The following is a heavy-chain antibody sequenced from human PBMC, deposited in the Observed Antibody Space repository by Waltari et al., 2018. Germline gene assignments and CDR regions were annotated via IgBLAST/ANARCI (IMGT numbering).Heavy chain of an antibody. D-gene: IGHD2-15*01. CDR2: IYPGDSDT. Sequence: EVQLVQSGAEVKKPGESLKISCKGSGYSFTSYWIGWVRQMPGNGLEWMGIIYPGDSDTRYSPSFQGQVTISADKSISTAYLQWSSLKASDTAMYYCARLDGGGSQGATRYYYYYYGMDVWGQGTTVTVSS. CDR1: GYSFTSYW. CDR3: ARLDGGGSQGATRYYYYYYGMDV. J-gene: IGHJ6*02. V-gene: IGHV5-51*03.